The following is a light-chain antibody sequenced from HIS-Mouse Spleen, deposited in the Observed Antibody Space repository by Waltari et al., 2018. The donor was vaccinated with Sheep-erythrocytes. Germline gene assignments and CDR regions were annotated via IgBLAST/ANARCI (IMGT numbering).Light chain of an antibody. CDR3: CSYAGSYNHV. Sequence: QSALTQPRSVSGSPGQSVTISCTGTSSDVGGYNYVSWYQQHPGKAPKLIIYDVSKRPSGVPDRFSGSKSCNTASRTISGLQAEEEADYYCCSYAGSYNHVFATGTKVTVL. V-gene: IGLV2-11*01. J-gene: IGLJ1*01. CDR2: DVS. CDR1: SSDVGGYNY.